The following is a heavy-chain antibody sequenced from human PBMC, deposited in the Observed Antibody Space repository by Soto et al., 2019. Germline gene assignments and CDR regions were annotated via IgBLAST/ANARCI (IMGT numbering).Heavy chain of an antibody. V-gene: IGHV3-53*04. J-gene: IGHJ5*02. CDR3: ARVGAAALSNWFDP. CDR1: GFTVSSNY. Sequence: GGSLRLSCAASGFTVSSNYMSWVRQAPGKGLEWVSVIYSGGSTYYADSVKGRFTNSRHNSKNTLYLQMNSLRAEDTAVYYCARVGAAALSNWFDPWGQGTLVTVSS. CDR2: IYSGGST. D-gene: IGHD6-13*01.